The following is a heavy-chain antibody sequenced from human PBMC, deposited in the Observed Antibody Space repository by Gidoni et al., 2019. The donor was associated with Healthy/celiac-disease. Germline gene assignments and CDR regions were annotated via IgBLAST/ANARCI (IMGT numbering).Heavy chain of an antibody. J-gene: IGHJ4*02. V-gene: IGHV4-34*01. CDR1: GGSGRGYY. D-gene: IGHD2-15*01. CDR3: ASGLLRFSDLHALAY. CDR2: ITHSGST. Sequence: QVQLQQWGAGMLKPSENLSRTCAVYGGSGRGYYWSWIRQPPAQGLEWLGEITHSGSTNYNPSLKSRVTISVDPSKNQFSLKLRSVTAAVTAVHSCASGLLRFSDLHALAYWGQGTLVTVSS.